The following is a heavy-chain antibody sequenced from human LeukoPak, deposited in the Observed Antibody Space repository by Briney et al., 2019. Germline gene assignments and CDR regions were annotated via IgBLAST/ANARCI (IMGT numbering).Heavy chain of an antibody. CDR3: ARDGWEITMVRGPKDAFDI. V-gene: IGHV1-69*13. Sequence: ASVKVSCKASGGTFSSYAISWVRQAPGQGLEWMGGIIPIFGTADYAQKFQGRVTITADESTSTAYMELNSLRSEDTAVYYCARDGWEITMVRGPKDAFDIWGQGTMVTVSS. CDR1: GGTFSSYA. CDR2: IIPIFGTA. D-gene: IGHD3-10*01. J-gene: IGHJ3*02.